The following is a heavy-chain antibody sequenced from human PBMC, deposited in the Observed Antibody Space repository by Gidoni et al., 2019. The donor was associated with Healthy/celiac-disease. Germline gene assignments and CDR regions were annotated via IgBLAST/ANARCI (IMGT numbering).Heavy chain of an antibody. CDR1: GFSLRTRGVG. V-gene: IGHV2-5*02. D-gene: IGHD3-10*01. CDR2: IYWDDDK. Sequence: QITLKESGPTLVKPTQTLTLTCTFSGFSLRTRGVGVGWIRQPPGKALEWLAIIYWDDDKRYSPSLKSRLTITKDTSKNQVVLTMTNMDPVDTATYYCAHRYYTMVRGVIMDYGMDVWGQGTTVTVSS. J-gene: IGHJ6*02. CDR3: AHRYYTMVRGVIMDYGMDV.